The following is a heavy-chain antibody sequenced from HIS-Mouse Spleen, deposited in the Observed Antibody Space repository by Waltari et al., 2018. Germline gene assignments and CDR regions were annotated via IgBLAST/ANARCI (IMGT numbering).Heavy chain of an antibody. Sequence: QVQLQQWGAGLLKPSETLSLTCAVYGGSFSGYYWSGIRRPPGKGLGGIREINHSGSPNSNPALNTLVTISVDTSKIQFALKLSSVTAADTCARAGYSSSSFDYWGQGTLVTVSS. J-gene: IGHJ4*02. V-gene: IGHV4-34*01. CDR2: INHSGSP. CDR1: GGSFSGYY. D-gene: IGHD6-6*01. CDR3: YSSSSFDY.